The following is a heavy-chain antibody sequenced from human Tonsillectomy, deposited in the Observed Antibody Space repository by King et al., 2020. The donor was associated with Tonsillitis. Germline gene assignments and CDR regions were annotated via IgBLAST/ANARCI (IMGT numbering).Heavy chain of an antibody. J-gene: IGHJ6*02. D-gene: IGHD3-10*01. Sequence: VQLVESGGGLVKPGGSLRLSCAASGFPFSNAWMSWVRQAPGKGLEWVGRIKSKIDGGTTDYATPVKGRFTISRDDSKNTLHLQMNSLKTEDTAVYFCTTRRETPTRGVFPSFFYYRKDVLGQGTTVTVSS. CDR3: TTRRETPTRGVFPSFFYYRKDV. CDR1: GFPFSNAW. V-gene: IGHV3-15*01. CDR2: IKSKIDGGTT.